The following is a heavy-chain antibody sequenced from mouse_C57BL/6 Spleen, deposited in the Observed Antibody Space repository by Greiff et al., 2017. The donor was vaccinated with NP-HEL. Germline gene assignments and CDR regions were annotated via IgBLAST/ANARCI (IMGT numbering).Heavy chain of an antibody. D-gene: IGHD4-1*01. V-gene: IGHV5-4*01. CDR2: ISDGGSYT. J-gene: IGHJ2*01. Sequence: EVHLVESGGGLVKPGGSLKLSCAASGFTFSSYAMSWVRQTPEQRLEWVATISDGGSYTYYPDNVKGRFTISRDNAKNNLYLQMSHLKSEDTAMYYCAREGLAGYYWGQGTTLTVSS. CDR3: AREGLAGYY. CDR1: GFTFSSYA.